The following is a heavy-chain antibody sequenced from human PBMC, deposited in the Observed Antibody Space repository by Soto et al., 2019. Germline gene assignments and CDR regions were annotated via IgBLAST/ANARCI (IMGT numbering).Heavy chain of an antibody. J-gene: IGHJ6*02. D-gene: IGHD3-10*01. CDR1: DDSSSSYK. CDR3: VRQGFGRLHGLVNV. V-gene: IGHV4-59*08. CDR2: IDSNGGT. Sequence: SETLSLTCTVSDDSSSSYKLSWIRQPPGRRLEWIGYIDSNGGTSYNPSLQSRVTISIDTSTKQFSLKLSSVTAADTAVYYCVRQGFGRLHGLVNVWGQGTTVTVSS.